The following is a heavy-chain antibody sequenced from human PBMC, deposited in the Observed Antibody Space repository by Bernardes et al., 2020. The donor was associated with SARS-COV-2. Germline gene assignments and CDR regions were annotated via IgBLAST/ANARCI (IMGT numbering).Heavy chain of an antibody. CDR2: IYYTGNT. D-gene: IGHD2-21*02. V-gene: IGHV4-30-4*01. CDR1: GGSISNGDYS. CDR3: ARTGVTANDLDY. J-gene: IGHJ4*02. Sequence: SETLSLTCTVSGGSISNGDYSWSWIRQPPGKGLEWIGYIYYTGNTYYNPSLKSRVTISVDTSKNQFSLRLASVTAADTAVYYCARTGVTANDLDYWGQGTLVTVSS.